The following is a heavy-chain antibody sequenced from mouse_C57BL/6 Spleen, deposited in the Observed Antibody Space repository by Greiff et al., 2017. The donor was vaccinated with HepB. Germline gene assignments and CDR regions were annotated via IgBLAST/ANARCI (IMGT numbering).Heavy chain of an antibody. J-gene: IGHJ2*01. Sequence: VQLQQSGAELVRPGASVKLSCTASGFNIKDDYMHWVKQRPEQGLEWIGWIDPENGDTEYASKFQGKATITADTSSNTAYLQLSSLTSEDTAVYYCTTGITKDYWGQGTTLTVSS. CDR1: GFNIKDDY. CDR2: IDPENGDT. V-gene: IGHV14-4*01. D-gene: IGHD1-1*01. CDR3: TTGITKDY.